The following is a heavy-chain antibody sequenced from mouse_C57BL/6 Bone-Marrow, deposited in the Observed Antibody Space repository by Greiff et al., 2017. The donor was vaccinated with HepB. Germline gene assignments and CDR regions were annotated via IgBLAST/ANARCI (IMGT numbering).Heavy chain of an antibody. CDR1: GFTFSSYA. V-gene: IGHV5-9-1*02. Sequence: EVQRVESGEGLVKPGGSLKLSCAASGFTFSSYAMSWVRQTPEKRLEWVAYISSGGDYIYYADTVKGRFTISRDNARNTLYLQMSSLKSEDTAMYYCTREPTYYYGSRAWFAYWGQGTLVTVSA. CDR3: TREPTYYYGSRAWFAY. J-gene: IGHJ3*01. CDR2: ISSGGDYI. D-gene: IGHD1-1*01.